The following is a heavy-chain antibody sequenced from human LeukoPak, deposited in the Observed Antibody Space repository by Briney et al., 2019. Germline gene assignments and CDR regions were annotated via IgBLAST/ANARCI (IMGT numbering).Heavy chain of an antibody. J-gene: IGHJ3*02. CDR2: ISSSGSTI. CDR3: ARDRGAFDI. Sequence: QAGGSLRLSCAASGFTFSSYGMHWVRQAPGKGLEWVSYISSSGSTIYYADSVKGRFTISRDNAKNSLYLQMNSLRAEDTAVYYCARDRGAFDIWGQGTMVTVSS. CDR1: GFTFSSYG. V-gene: IGHV3-48*04.